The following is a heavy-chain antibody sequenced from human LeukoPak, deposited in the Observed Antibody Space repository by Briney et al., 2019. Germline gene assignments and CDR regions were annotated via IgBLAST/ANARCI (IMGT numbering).Heavy chain of an antibody. Sequence: PGGSLRLSCAASGFTFNGYAMCWVRQVPGKGLEWVSTISGSGGTTYYADSLKGRFTISRDNSKNMLFLQMNSLRAEDTAIYYCAKDDGGSGWYEPVEYWGQGTLVTVSS. CDR3: AKDDGGSGWYEPVEY. D-gene: IGHD6-19*01. CDR2: ISGSGGTT. V-gene: IGHV3-23*01. CDR1: GFTFNGYA. J-gene: IGHJ4*02.